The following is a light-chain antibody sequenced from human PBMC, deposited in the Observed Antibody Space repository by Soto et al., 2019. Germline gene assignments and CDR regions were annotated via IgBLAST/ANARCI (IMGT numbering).Light chain of an antibody. CDR2: GAS. J-gene: IGKJ5*01. CDR1: QSVSAY. CDR3: QQYNNWPPIT. V-gene: IGKV3-15*01. Sequence: EIVLTPSPATLSLSPGDRATLSCRASQSVSAYLAWYQQKPGQAPRLLIYGASTRATGIPARFSGSGSGTEFTLTISSLQSEDFAVYYCQQYNNWPPITFGQGTRLEI.